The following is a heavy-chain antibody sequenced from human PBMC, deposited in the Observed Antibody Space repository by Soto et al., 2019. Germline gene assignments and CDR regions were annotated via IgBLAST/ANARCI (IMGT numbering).Heavy chain of an antibody. V-gene: IGHV3-21*01. CDR3: ARDDFWSGYYSYFDY. Sequence: PGGSLRLSCAASGFTFSSYSMNWVRQAPGRGLEWVSSISSSSSYIYYADSVKGRFTISRDNAKNSLYLQMNSLRAEDTAVYYCARDDFWSGYYSYFDYWGQGTLVTVSS. J-gene: IGHJ4*02. CDR1: GFTFSSYS. CDR2: ISSSSSYI. D-gene: IGHD3-3*01.